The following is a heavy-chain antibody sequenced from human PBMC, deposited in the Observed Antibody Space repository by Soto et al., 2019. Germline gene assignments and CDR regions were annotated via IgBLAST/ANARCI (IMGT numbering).Heavy chain of an antibody. Sequence: ASVKVSFKASGYTFIGYYIHWVRQAPGQGLEWMGWINPNSGATNYAQKFQGWVTMTRGTSISTAYMELSRLRPDDTAVYYCARASKSTTPDFDYWGQGTLVTVSS. CDR1: GYTFIGYY. CDR2: INPNSGAT. CDR3: ARASKSTTPDFDY. D-gene: IGHD5-12*01. J-gene: IGHJ4*02. V-gene: IGHV1-2*04.